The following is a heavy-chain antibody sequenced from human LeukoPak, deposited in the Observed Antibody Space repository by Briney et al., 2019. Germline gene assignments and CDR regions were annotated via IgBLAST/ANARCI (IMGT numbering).Heavy chain of an antibody. D-gene: IGHD2-15*01. CDR1: GYTLTELS. V-gene: IGHV1-24*01. CDR3: ARGTDVVAATPYYYYGMDV. Sequence: ASVKVSCKVSGYTLTELSMHWVRQAPGKGLEWMGGFDPEDGETIYAQKFQGRVTMTEDTSTDTAYMELSSLRSEDTAVYYCARGTDVVAATPYYYYGMDVWGQGTTATVSS. CDR2: FDPEDGET. J-gene: IGHJ6*02.